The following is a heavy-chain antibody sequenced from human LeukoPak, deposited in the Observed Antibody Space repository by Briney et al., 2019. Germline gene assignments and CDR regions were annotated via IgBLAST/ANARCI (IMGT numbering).Heavy chain of an antibody. CDR1: GGSFSGYY. CDR2: INHSGST. D-gene: IGHD6-19*01. J-gene: IGHJ5*02. V-gene: IGHV4-34*01. Sequence: SETLSLTCAVYGGSFSGYYWSWIRQPPGKGLEWIGEINHSGSTNYNPSLKSRVTISVDTSKNQFSLKLSSVTAADTAVYYCARGGLRVSYSSGWHWFDPWGQGTLVTASS. CDR3: ARGGLRVSYSSGWHWFDP.